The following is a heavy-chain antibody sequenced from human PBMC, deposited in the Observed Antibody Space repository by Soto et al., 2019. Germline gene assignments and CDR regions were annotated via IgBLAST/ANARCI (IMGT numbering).Heavy chain of an antibody. J-gene: IGHJ5*02. D-gene: IGHD2-15*01. CDR1: GGSISSYY. V-gene: IGHV4-59*01. Sequence: SETLSPTCPVSGGSISSYYCSWIRQPPGKGLEWIGYIYYSGSTNYNPSLKSRVTISVDTPKNQFSLKLSSVTGADTAVYYCAREGQYCSGGSCYNLFPFDPWGQGTLVTVSS. CDR3: AREGQYCSGGSCYNLFPFDP. CDR2: IYYSGST.